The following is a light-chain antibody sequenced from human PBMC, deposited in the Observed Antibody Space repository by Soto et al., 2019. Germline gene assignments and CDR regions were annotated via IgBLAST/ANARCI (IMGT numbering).Light chain of an antibody. V-gene: IGKV1-5*03. CDR1: QSISSW. Sequence: DIQMTQSPSTLSASVGDRVTITCRASQSISSWLAWYQQKPGKAPKLLIYKASSLESGVPSRFSDSGSGTEFTLTISSLQPDDFETYYCQQYNSYYTFGQGTKLEIK. CDR3: QQYNSYYT. J-gene: IGKJ2*01. CDR2: KAS.